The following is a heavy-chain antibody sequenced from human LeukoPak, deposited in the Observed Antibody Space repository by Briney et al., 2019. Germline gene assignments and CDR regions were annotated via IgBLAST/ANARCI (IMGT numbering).Heavy chain of an antibody. CDR2: INNDGSDA. CDR3: ARGLVGPDY. D-gene: IGHD2-8*02. V-gene: IGHV3-74*01. J-gene: IGHJ4*02. Sequence: QPGGSLRLSSAASGFTFSTHWMHWVRQAPGKGLVWVSRINNDGSDATYGDSVEGRFTISRDNGKNTLFLHMNSLRVDDTAVYYCARGLVGPDYWGQGTLVTVSS. CDR1: GFTFSTHW.